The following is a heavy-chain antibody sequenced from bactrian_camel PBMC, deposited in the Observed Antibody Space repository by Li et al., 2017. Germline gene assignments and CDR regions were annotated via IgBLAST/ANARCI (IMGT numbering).Heavy chain of an antibody. D-gene: IGHD1*01. V-gene: IGHV3S6*01. CDR3: AADLIPEPWSDAELLGADANY. Sequence: HVQLVESGGGLVQPGGSLTLSCAVSGFTFRTQWMHWVRQAPGKGLEWVANIYMADTRRSYYADSVKGRFTISHDSAKNTVYLQMNNLEAEDTAMYYCAADLIPEPWSDAELLGADANYWGQGTQVTVS. CDR1: GFTFRTQW. J-gene: IGHJ4*01. CDR2: IYMADTRRS.